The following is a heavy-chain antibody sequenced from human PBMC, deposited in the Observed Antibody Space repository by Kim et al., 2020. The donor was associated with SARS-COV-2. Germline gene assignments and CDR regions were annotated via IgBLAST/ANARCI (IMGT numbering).Heavy chain of an antibody. D-gene: IGHD3-22*01. CDR1: GGSFSDYS. CDR3: SRGIQKITMLLVVMSSEWVYFDS. J-gene: IGHJ4*02. V-gene: IGHV4-34*01. CDR2: INRSGST. Sequence: SETLSLTCAVYGGSFSDYSWTCIRQSPGKGLEWIGEINRSGSTNYNPSLSSRVTMSADTAKNQFSLRLSSMTAADTSIYYCSRGIQKITMLLVVMSSEWVYFDSWGQGTLVTVSS.